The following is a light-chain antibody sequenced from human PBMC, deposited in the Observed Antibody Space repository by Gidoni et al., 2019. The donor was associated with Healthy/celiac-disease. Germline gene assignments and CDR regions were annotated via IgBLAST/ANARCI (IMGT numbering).Light chain of an antibody. V-gene: IGKV1-39*01. CDR3: QQSYSTPRT. J-gene: IGKJ1*01. CDR2: AAS. CDR1: QSISSY. Sequence: FQLTQSPSSLAASVGDRVTITCRARQSISSYLNWYQQKPGKAPKLLIYAASSLQSGVTSRFSGSGSGTDVTLTISSLQPEDFATYYCQQSYSTPRTFXQXTKVEIK.